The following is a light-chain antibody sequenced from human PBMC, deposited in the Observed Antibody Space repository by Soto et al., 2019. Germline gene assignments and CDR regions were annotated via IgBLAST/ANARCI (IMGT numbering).Light chain of an antibody. CDR2: WAS. V-gene: IGKV4-1*01. Sequence: DIVMTQSPDSLAVSLGERATINCKSSQSVLYSSNNKNFLTWYQQKAGQPPKLLISWASTRESGVPDRFSGSGSGTDFTLTFSGLQAEDVAVYYCQQYYSLPWTFGQGTKVEIK. J-gene: IGKJ1*01. CDR3: QQYYSLPWT. CDR1: QSVLYSSNNKNF.